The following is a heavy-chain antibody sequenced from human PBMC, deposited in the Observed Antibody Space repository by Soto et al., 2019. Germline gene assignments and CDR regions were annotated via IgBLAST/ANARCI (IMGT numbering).Heavy chain of an antibody. D-gene: IGHD7-27*01. Sequence: GGSLRLSCAASGFTFSNAWMSWVRQAPGKGLEWVGRIKSKTDGGTTDYAAPVKGRFTISRDDSKNTLYLQMNSLKTEDTAVYYCTSRNWGWGEGGNFDYWGQGTLVTVSS. J-gene: IGHJ4*02. CDR3: TSRNWGWGEGGNFDY. V-gene: IGHV3-15*01. CDR2: IKSKTDGGTT. CDR1: GFTFSNAW.